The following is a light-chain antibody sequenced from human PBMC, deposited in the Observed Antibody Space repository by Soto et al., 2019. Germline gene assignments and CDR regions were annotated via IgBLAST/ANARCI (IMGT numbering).Light chain of an antibody. CDR1: QSVSSN. CDR3: QQYNNWPRT. Sequence: IVMTQSPSTLSVSPGAMATLSCRASQSVSSNLAWYQQKPGQAPRLLIYGASTRATGIPARFSGSGSGTEFTLTISSLQSEDFAVYYCQQYNNWPRTFGQGTKVDIK. V-gene: IGKV3-15*01. CDR2: GAS. J-gene: IGKJ1*01.